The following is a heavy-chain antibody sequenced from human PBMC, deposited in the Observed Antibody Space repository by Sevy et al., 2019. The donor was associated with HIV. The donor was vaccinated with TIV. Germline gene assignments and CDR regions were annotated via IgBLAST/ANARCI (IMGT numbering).Heavy chain of an antibody. J-gene: IGHJ4*02. CDR3: ARLPKSFHDYGDYLLNY. Sequence: ASVKVSCKASGYTFTSYGISWVRQAPGQGLEWMGWISAYNGNTNYAQKLQGRVTMTTDTSTSTAYMELRSLRSDDTAVDYCARLPKSFHDYGDYLLNYWGQGTLVTVSS. CDR1: GYTFTSYG. CDR2: ISAYNGNT. V-gene: IGHV1-18*01. D-gene: IGHD4-17*01.